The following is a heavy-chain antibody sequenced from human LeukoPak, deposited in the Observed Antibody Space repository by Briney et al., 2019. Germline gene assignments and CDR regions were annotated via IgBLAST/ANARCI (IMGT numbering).Heavy chain of an antibody. CDR1: GFTFSSNS. CDR3: AKDQTLLSGAFDI. J-gene: IGHJ3*02. CDR2: ISSTGGTI. V-gene: IGHV3-48*04. Sequence: GGSLRLSCAASGFTFSSNSMNWVRQAPGKGLEWVSYISSTGGTIYYADSMKGRFTISRDNAKNSLYLQMNSLRVEDTAVYYCAKDQTLLSGAFDIWGQGTMVTVSS. D-gene: IGHD1-26*01.